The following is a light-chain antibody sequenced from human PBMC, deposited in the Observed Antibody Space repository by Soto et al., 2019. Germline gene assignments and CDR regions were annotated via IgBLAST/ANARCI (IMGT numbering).Light chain of an antibody. CDR1: QSISSW. CDR2: DAS. Sequence: DTPMTQAPSTVRANEEARVTITCRASQSISSWLAWYQQKPGKAPKLLIYDASSWESGVPSRFSGSGSGTEFTLTISSLQPDDFATYYCQQYNSYSWTFGQGTKVDIK. CDR3: QQYNSYSWT. J-gene: IGKJ1*01. V-gene: IGKV1-5*01.